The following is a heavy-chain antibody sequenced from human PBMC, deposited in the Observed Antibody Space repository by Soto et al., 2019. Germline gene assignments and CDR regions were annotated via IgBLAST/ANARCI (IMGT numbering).Heavy chain of an antibody. V-gene: IGHV4-31*03. D-gene: IGHD5-12*01. CDR1: GGSISSGGYY. Sequence: SETLSLTCTVSGGSISSGGYYWSWIRQHPGKGLEWIGYIYYSGSTYYNPSLKSRVTISVDTSKNQFSLKLSSVTAADTAVYYCAGRATLNYYYYYMDVWGKGTTVTVSS. CDR2: IYYSGST. CDR3: AGRATLNYYYYYMDV. J-gene: IGHJ6*03.